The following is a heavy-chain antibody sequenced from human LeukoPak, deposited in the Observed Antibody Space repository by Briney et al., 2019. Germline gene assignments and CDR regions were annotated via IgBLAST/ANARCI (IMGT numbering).Heavy chain of an antibody. CDR3: AKIGSSHGFDY. J-gene: IGHJ4*02. CDR1: GYTFTVYF. D-gene: IGHD1-26*01. CDR2: INPSSGAT. Sequence: ASVKVSCKASGYTFTVYFIHWVRQAPGQGLEWMGRINPSSGATDYAQKFQGRVTMTRDTSISTAYMELSSLKSDDTAVYYCAKIGSSHGFDYWGQGTLITVSS. V-gene: IGHV1-2*06.